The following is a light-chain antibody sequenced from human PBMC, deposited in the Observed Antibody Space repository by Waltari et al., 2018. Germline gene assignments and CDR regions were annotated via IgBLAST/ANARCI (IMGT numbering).Light chain of an antibody. V-gene: IGKV3-11*01. Sequence: EIVLTQSPATLSLSPGEKATLSCRASQSVSTSLTWYQQKPGQAPRLLIYDASTRATGIPVRFSGRGSGTDFTLTISSLETEDFAVYYCQQRSTWPRLTFGGGTKVEIK. J-gene: IGKJ4*01. CDR3: QQRSTWPRLT. CDR2: DAS. CDR1: QSVSTS.